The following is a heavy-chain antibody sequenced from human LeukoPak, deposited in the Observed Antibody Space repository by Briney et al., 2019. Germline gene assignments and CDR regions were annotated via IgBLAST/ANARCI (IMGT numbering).Heavy chain of an antibody. CDR1: GRSISSGGYY. J-gene: IGHJ3*02. CDR2: IYYSGNT. V-gene: IGHV4-31*03. CDR3: VREAEWELLPDAFDI. Sequence: SETLSLTCTVSGRSISSGGYYWSWIRQHPGKGLEWIGYIYYSGNTYYNPSLKSRVAISVDTSKNQFSLKLSSVTAADTAVYYRVREAEWELLPDAFDIWGQGTMVTVSS. D-gene: IGHD1-26*01.